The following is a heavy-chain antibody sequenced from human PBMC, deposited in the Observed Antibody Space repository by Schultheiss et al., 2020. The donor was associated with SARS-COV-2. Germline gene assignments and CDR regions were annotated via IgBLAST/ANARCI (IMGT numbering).Heavy chain of an antibody. CDR3: ARDSRSGYCYDY. CDR1: GYTFTGYY. D-gene: IGHD2-21*01. J-gene: IGHJ4*02. Sequence: ASVKVSCKASGYTFTGYYMHWVRQAPGQGLEWMGWINPNSGGTNYAQKFQGRVTMTRDTSISTAYMELSSLRSEDTAVYYCARDSRSGYCYDYWGQGTLVTVSS. V-gene: IGHV1-2*02. CDR2: INPNSGGT.